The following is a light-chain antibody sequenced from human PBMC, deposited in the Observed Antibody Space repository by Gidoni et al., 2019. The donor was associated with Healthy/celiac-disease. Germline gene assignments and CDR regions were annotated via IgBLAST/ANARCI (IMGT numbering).Light chain of an antibody. J-gene: IGKJ4*01. V-gene: IGKV1-33*01. CDR1: HDNSNY. CDR3: QQYDELPLT. CDR2: DAS. Sequence: DIQITHSPSSLSAPVGDRVTITLQTSHDNSNYLNWYQQKPGKAPNPLIYDASILETGVPSRFSRSGSGTDFTITISSLQAEDMAKYYSQQYDELPLTFGEGTKVEIK.